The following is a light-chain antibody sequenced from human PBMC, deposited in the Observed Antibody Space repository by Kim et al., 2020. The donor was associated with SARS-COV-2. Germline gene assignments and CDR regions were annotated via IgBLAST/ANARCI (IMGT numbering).Light chain of an antibody. J-gene: IGLJ2*01. Sequence: GQRVTLACSGSRSNIGSNYVYWYQQLPGTAPNLLIYRNNQRPSGVPDRFSGSKSGTSASLAISGLRSEDEADYYCAAWDDSLSGPVFGGGTQLTVL. CDR3: AAWDDSLSGPV. CDR2: RNN. CDR1: RSNIGSNY. V-gene: IGLV1-47*01.